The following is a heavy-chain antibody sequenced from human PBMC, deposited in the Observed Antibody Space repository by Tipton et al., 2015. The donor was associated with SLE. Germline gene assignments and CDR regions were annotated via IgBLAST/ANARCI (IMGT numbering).Heavy chain of an antibody. CDR2: VNHGGAT. J-gene: IGHJ6*03. CDR3: ASAVFYVYYMDV. CDR1: GGSIRSGDYY. D-gene: IGHD2-8*01. V-gene: IGHV4-30-4*01. Sequence: TLSLTCTVSGGSIRSGDYYWSWIRQPPGKGLEWIGEVNHGGATNYNPSLKNRVTISVDTAKKQFSLRLTSLTAADTAVYYCASAVFYVYYMDVWGEGTTVTVS.